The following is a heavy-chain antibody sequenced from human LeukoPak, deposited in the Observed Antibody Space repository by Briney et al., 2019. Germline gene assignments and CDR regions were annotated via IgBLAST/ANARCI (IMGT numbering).Heavy chain of an antibody. D-gene: IGHD4-23*01. CDR3: ARSTRTVAATGAFDI. CDR2: IWYDGSNK. J-gene: IGHJ3*02. CDR1: GSTFSSYG. V-gene: IGHV3-33*01. Sequence: GRSLRLSCAASGSTFSSYGMHWVRQAPGKGLEWVAVIWYDGSNKYYADSVKGRFTISRDNSKNTLYLQMNSLRAEDTAVYYCARSTRTVAATGAFDIWGQGTMVTVSS.